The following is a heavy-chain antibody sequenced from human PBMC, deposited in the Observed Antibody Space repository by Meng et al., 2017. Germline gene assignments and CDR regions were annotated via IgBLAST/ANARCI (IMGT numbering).Heavy chain of an antibody. CDR3: ALGPRLLWFGPNFDY. V-gene: IGHV3-21*01. Sequence: EVTVVAPGARQVRPGGSLRLSCAVSGFTFRSYSMNWVRKAPGKGLEWVSSISSSSSYIYYADSVKGRFTISRDNAKNSRYLQMNSLRAEDTAVYYCALGPRLLWFGPNFDYWGQGTLVTVSS. CDR2: ISSSSSYI. D-gene: IGHD3-10*01. CDR1: GFTFRSYS. J-gene: IGHJ4*02.